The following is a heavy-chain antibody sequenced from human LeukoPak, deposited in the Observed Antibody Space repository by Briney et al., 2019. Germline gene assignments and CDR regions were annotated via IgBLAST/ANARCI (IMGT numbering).Heavy chain of an antibody. CDR1: GGSIGSYY. V-gene: IGHV4-59*01. Sequence: PSETLSLTCTVSGGSIGSYYWTWIRQPPGKGLEWIGYIYYSGSTNYNPSLKSRVTISVDTSKNQFSLKLSSVTAADTAVYYCARDVFLDYWGQGTLVTVSS. D-gene: IGHD2-21*01. CDR2: IYYSGST. CDR3: ARDVFLDY. J-gene: IGHJ4*02.